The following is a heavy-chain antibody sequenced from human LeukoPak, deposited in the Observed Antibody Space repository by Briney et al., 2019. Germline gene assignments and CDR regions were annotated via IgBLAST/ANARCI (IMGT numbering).Heavy chain of an antibody. CDR1: GFTFSSYE. J-gene: IGHJ3*02. D-gene: IGHD4-17*01. CDR3: AGGSTVRTAHDAFDI. Sequence: PGGSLRLSCAASGFTFSSYEMNWVRQAPGKGLEWVSYISSSGSTIYYADSVKGRFTISRDNAKSSLYLQMNSLRAEDTAVYYCAGGSTVRTAHDAFDIWGQGTMVTVSS. V-gene: IGHV3-48*03. CDR2: ISSSGSTI.